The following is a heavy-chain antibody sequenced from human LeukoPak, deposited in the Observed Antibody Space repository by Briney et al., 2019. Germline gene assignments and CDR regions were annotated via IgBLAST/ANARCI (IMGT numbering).Heavy chain of an antibody. D-gene: IGHD5-24*01. J-gene: IGHJ3*02. V-gene: IGHV3-9*01. CDR3: AKSAEMATMNCAFDI. Sequence: PGRSLRLSCAASGFTFDDYAMNWVRQAPGKGLEWVAGISWDSGSKGYADSVKGRFTISRDNAKNSLYLQMNSLRAEDTALYYCAKSAEMATMNCAFDIWGQGTMVTVSS. CDR2: ISWDSGSK. CDR1: GFTFDDYA.